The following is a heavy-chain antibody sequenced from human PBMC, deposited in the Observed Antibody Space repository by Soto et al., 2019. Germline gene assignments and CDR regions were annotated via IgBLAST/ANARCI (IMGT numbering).Heavy chain of an antibody. Sequence: QVQLVESGGGVVQPGRSLRLSYAASGFTFSSYDMHWVRQAPGKGLEWVAVISYDGSNKYYADSVKGRFTISRDNSKNTLYLQMNSLRAEDTAVYYCARVARGVGATTVHFDYWGQGTLVTVSS. CDR1: GFTFSSYD. J-gene: IGHJ4*02. V-gene: IGHV3-30-3*01. CDR3: ARVARGVGATTVHFDY. CDR2: ISYDGSNK. D-gene: IGHD1-26*01.